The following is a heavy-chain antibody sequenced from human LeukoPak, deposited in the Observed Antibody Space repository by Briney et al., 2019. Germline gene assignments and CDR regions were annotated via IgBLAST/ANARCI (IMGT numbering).Heavy chain of an antibody. V-gene: IGHV4-31*03. CDR3: SRGLDSRKLGY. CDR1: GASFNSDDQY. D-gene: IGHD3-22*01. J-gene: IGHJ4*02. CDR2: IHPSGML. Sequence: SETLSLTCTVSGASFNSDDQYWNWIRQSPGKGLEWIGSIHPSGMLYNNPSLESRVTKSRDTSKDQFSLNLNSVIAADTAVYFCSRGLDSRKLGYWGQGILVTVSS.